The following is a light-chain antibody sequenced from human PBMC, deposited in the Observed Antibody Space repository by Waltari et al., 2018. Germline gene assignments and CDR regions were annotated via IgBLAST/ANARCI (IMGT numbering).Light chain of an antibody. J-gene: IGLJ1*01. CDR1: SDDVGGHNP. CDR2: DFT. V-gene: IGLV2-14*03. CDR3: SSYRRGGTYV. Sequence: QSALTQPASVSGSPGQWIPISCPGTSDDVGGHNPVSWVQQYPGKAPKLIIYDFTKRPSGISNRFSASKSGNAASLTISGLQAEDEADYYCSSYRRGGTYVFGTGTKVTVL.